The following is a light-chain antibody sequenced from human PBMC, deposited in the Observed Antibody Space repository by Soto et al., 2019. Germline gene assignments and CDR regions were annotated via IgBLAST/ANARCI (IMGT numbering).Light chain of an antibody. CDR1: QGIRND. J-gene: IGKJ2*01. Sequence: AIQMTQSPSSLSASVGDRVTITCRASQGIRNDLGWYKQKPGKAPNLLIYAASSLQSGVPSRFSGSGTDTDFTLSISSLQPEDSASYYCLQVYSYPYTFGQGTKLEIK. CDR2: AAS. CDR3: LQVYSYPYT. V-gene: IGKV1-6*01.